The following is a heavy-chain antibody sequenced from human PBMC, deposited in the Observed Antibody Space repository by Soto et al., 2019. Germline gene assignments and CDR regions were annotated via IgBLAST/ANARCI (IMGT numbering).Heavy chain of an antibody. J-gene: IGHJ6*03. CDR3: ARTVYYDFWSGYYSPPYYYYMDV. CDR2: ISAYNGNT. Sequence: GASVKVSCKASGYTFTGYYMHWVRQAPGQGLEWMGWISAYNGNTNYAQKLQGRVTMTTDTSTSTAYMELRSLRSDDTAVYYCARTVYYDFWSGYYSPPYYYYMDVWGKGTTVTVSS. V-gene: IGHV1-18*04. CDR1: GYTFTGYY. D-gene: IGHD3-3*01.